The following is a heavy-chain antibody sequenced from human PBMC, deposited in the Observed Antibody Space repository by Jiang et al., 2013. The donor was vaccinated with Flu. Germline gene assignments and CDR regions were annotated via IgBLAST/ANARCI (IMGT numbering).Heavy chain of an antibody. CDR2: IYYSGST. CDR3: ARLIPDDSIVGATPYDY. Sequence: GPGLVKPSETLSLTCTVSGGSISSSSYYWGWIRQPPGKGLEWIGSIYYSGSTYYNPSLKSRVTISVDTSKNQFSLKLSSVTAADTAVYYCARLIPDDSIVGATPYDYWGQGTLVTVSS. V-gene: IGHV4-39*01. D-gene: IGHD1-26*01. CDR1: GGSISSSSYY. J-gene: IGHJ4*02.